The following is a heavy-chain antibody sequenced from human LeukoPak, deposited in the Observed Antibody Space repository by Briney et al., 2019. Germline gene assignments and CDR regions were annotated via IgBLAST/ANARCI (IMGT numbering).Heavy chain of an antibody. CDR2: ISAYNGNT. CDR1: GYTFTSYA. Sequence: ASVKVSCKASGYTFTSYAMNWVRQAPGQGLEWMGWISAYNGNTNYAQKLQGRVTMTTDTSTSTAYMELRSLRSDDTAVYYCARDGGGYDINNAAGYWGQGTLVTVSS. V-gene: IGHV1-18*01. CDR3: ARDGGGYDINNAAGY. J-gene: IGHJ4*02. D-gene: IGHD5-12*01.